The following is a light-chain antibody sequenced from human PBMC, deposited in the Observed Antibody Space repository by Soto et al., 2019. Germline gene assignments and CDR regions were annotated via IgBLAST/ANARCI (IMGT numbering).Light chain of an antibody. CDR2: ANS. CDR1: SSNIGAGYD. Sequence: QSVLTQPPSVSGAPGQRVTISCTGSSSNIGAGYDVHWYLQLPGTAPKLLIYANSDRPSGVPDRFSASKSGTSASLAITGLQAEDEADYYCQSYDISLRGSRVFGTGTKVTV. J-gene: IGLJ1*01. V-gene: IGLV1-40*01. CDR3: QSYDISLRGSRV.